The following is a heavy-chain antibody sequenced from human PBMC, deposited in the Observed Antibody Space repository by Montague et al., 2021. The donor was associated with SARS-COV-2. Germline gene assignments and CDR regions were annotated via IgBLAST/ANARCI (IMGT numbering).Heavy chain of an antibody. J-gene: IGHJ6*03. Sequence: SETLSLTCAVHGTSSSGYYWNWIRQPPGKGLEWIGEINHGGSTKYSPSLKSRLTISADTSKNQFSLKLTSVAVADTAVYYCARLRDGVVPSPILGVGPYYSYYYMDVWGRGTTVTVSS. V-gene: IGHV4-34*01. CDR1: GTSSSGYY. CDR2: INHGGST. CDR3: ARLRDGVVPSPILGVGPYYSYYYMDV. D-gene: IGHD3-10*01.